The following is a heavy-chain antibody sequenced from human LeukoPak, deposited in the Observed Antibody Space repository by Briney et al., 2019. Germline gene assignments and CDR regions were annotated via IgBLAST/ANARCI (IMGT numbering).Heavy chain of an antibody. CDR2: IYYSGST. D-gene: IGHD6-13*01. V-gene: IGHV4-59*01. CDR3: AREGVAAAGTDY. CDR1: GGSISSYY. Sequence: SETLSLTCTVSGGSISSYYWSWIRQPPGKGLEWIGYIYYSGSTNYNPSPKSRVTISVDTSKNQFSLKLSSVTAADTAVYYCAREGVAAAGTDYWGQGTLVTVSS. J-gene: IGHJ4*02.